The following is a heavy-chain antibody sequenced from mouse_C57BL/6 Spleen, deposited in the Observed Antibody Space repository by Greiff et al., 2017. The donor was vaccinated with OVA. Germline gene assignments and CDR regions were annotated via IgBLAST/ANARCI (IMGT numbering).Heavy chain of an antibody. CDR3: ARLGDYDGVYAMDY. V-gene: IGHV1-18*01. CDR1: GYTFTDYN. CDR2: INPNNGGT. Sequence: EVKLQESGPELVKPGASVKIPCKASGYTFTDYNMDWVKQSHGKSLEWIGDINPNNGGTIYNQKFKGKATLTVDKSSSTAYMELRSLTSEDTAVYYCARLGDYDGVYAMDYWGQGTSVTVSS. J-gene: IGHJ4*01. D-gene: IGHD2-4*01.